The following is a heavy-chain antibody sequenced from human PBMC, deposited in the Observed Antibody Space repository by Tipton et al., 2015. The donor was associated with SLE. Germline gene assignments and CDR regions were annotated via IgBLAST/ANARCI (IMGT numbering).Heavy chain of an antibody. CDR2: VYSGGNT. Sequence: TLSLTCTVSGGSISSSPYYWAWIRQPPGKGLEWIGTVYSGGNTYHIPSLKTRVTISVDTSRNQFSLKLTSVTAADTAVYYCARGGTGDGRNPFDPWGQGTLVTVSS. CDR3: ARGGTGDGRNPFDP. CDR1: GGSISSSPYY. J-gene: IGHJ5*02. D-gene: IGHD4-23*01. V-gene: IGHV4-39*07.